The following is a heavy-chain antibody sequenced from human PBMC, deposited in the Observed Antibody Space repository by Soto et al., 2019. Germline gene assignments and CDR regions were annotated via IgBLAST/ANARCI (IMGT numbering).Heavy chain of an antibody. V-gene: IGHV4-34*01. J-gene: IGHJ4*02. CDR1: GGSFSGYY. D-gene: IGHD1-26*01. CDR2: INHSGST. CDR3: ASLGATLFDY. Sequence: TSETLSLTCAVYGGSFSGYYWSWTRQPPGKGLEWIGEINHSGSTNYNPSLKSRVTISVDTSKNQFSLKLSSVTAADTAVYYCASLGATLFDYWGQGTLVTVSS.